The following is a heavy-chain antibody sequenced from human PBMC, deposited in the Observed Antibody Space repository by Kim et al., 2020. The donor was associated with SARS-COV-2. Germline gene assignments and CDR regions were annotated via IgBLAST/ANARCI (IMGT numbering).Heavy chain of an antibody. Sequence: YVDSVEGRFTMSRDNAKKSLYLQMSSLGTEDTAIYYCAALDSVQVPGGIWGQGTLVTVSS. V-gene: IGHV3-7*01. D-gene: IGHD3-10*01. CDR3: AALDSVQVPGGI. J-gene: IGHJ4*02.